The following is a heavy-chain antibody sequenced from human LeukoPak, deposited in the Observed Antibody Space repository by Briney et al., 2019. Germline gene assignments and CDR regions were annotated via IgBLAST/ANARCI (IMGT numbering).Heavy chain of an antibody. CDR2: ICTTDDT. Sequence: PGGSLRLSCVASGFTFNNYDMHWVRQPPGKGLEWVSAICTTDDTYYLDSVKGGFTISREDAENSLYLQMNSLRVGDTAVYYCARTRAYCSGDKCLIDYWGQGTLVTVSS. CDR1: GFTFNNYD. V-gene: IGHV3-13*01. CDR3: ARTRAYCSGDKCLIDY. D-gene: IGHD2-21*01. J-gene: IGHJ4*02.